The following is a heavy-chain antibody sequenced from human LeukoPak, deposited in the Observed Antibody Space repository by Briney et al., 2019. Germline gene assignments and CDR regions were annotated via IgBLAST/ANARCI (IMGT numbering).Heavy chain of an antibody. CDR2: ISGSGGST. V-gene: IGHV3-23*01. Sequence: GGSLRLSCAASGFTFSSYAMSWVRQAPGKGLEWVSAISGSGGSTYYADSVKGRFTISRDNSKSTLYLQMNSLRAEDTALYYCAKGTSSWHEFDSWGQGTLVTVSS. CDR1: GFTFSSYA. CDR3: AKGTSSWHEFDS. D-gene: IGHD6-13*01. J-gene: IGHJ4*02.